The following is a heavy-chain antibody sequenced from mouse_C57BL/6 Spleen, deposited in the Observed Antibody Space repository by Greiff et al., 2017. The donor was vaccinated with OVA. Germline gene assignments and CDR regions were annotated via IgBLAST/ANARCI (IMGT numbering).Heavy chain of an antibody. V-gene: IGHV3-6*01. CDR2: ISYDGSN. CDR1: GYSITSGYY. J-gene: IGHJ4*01. Sequence: EVQRVESGPGLVKPSQSLSLTCSVTGYSITSGYYWNWIRQFPGNKLEWMGYISYDGSNNYNPSLKNRISITRDTSKNQFFLKLNSVTTEDTATYYCASQYGNLYAMDYWGQGTSVTVSS. CDR3: ASQYGNLYAMDY. D-gene: IGHD2-1*01.